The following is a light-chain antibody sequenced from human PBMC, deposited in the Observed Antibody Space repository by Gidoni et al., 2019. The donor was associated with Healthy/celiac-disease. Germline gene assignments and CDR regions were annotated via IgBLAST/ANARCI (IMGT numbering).Light chain of an antibody. V-gene: IGKV4-1*01. CDR3: QQYYSTPQNT. CDR1: QSVLYRANNKNY. J-gene: IGKJ2*01. CDR2: WEA. Sequence: DIVLTQSPSSLAVSLGERATINGKSSQSVLYRANNKNYLAWYQQKPGQPPKLLINWEATRESRGPDRFSGGGSGTNVTLTISSLQAEDVAVYYCQQYYSTPQNTFGQGTKLEIK.